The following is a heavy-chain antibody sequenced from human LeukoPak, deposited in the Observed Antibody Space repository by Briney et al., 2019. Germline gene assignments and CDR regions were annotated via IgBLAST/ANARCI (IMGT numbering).Heavy chain of an antibody. J-gene: IGHJ4*02. Sequence: PSETLSLTCAVYGGSFSGYYWSWIRQPPGKGLEWIGEINHSGSTNYNPSLKSRVTISVDTSKNQFSLKLSSVTAADTAVYYCARGAPQDIVVVPAAPSFDYWGQGTLVTVSS. D-gene: IGHD2-2*01. V-gene: IGHV4-34*01. CDR3: ARGAPQDIVVVPAAPSFDY. CDR1: GGSFSGYY. CDR2: INHSGST.